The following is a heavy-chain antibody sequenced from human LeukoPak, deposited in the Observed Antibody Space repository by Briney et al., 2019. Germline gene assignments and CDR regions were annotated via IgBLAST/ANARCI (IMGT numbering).Heavy chain of an antibody. D-gene: IGHD7-27*01. CDR1: GFTVSSNY. J-gene: IGHJ5*02. V-gene: IGHV3-53*01. CDR3: ARGLWGSGWFDP. Sequence: GGSLRLSCAASGFTVSSNYMSWVRQAPGKGLEWVSAIYSGGSTYYADSVKGRFTISRDNSKNTLYLQMNSLRAEDTAVYYCARGLWGSGWFDPWGQGTLVTVSS. CDR2: IYSGGST.